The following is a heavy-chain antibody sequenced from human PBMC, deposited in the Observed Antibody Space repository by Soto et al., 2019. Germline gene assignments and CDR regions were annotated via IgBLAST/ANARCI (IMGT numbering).Heavy chain of an antibody. CDR1: GYTFTSYY. CDR2: INPSGGST. J-gene: IGHJ1*01. V-gene: IGHV1-46*01. Sequence: ASVKVSCKASGYTFTSYYMHWVRQVPGQGLEWMGIINPSGGSTSYAQKFQGRVTMTRDTSTSTVYMDLSSLRFEDTAVYYCARDHYDSSGYNQGYFHHWGQGTMVTVSS. CDR3: ARDHYDSSGYNQGYFHH. D-gene: IGHD3-22*01.